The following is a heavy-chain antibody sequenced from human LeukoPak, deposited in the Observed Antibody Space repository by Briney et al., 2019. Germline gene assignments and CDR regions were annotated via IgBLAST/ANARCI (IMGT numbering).Heavy chain of an antibody. J-gene: IGHJ4*02. V-gene: IGHV4-61*09. CDR1: GGSVSSGTYY. CDR2: ISTSGNT. Sequence: PSQTLSLTCSVSGGSVSSGTYYWSWIRRSAGKGLEWIGHISTSGNTNYNPSARSRVTISLDTSKNQFSLKLTSVTAADTALYYCARGGGYYFDTEDYWGQGTLVTVSS. D-gene: IGHD3-22*01. CDR3: ARGGGYYFDTEDY.